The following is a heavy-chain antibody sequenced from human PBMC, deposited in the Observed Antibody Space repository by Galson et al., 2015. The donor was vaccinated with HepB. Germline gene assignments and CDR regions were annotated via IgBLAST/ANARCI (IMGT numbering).Heavy chain of an antibody. CDR3: ARDSRPRFSSVTYFPTWFDP. Sequence: SMRLSCAASGFTFNTYGMNWVRQPPARGLEWVSSISSDSTYIYYADSVRGRFTISRDNAKNLLFLQMNGLRAEDTAVYYCARDSRPRFSSVTYFPTWFDPWGQGTLVTVPS. V-gene: IGHV3-21*01. CDR2: ISSDSTYI. CDR1: GFTFNTYG. D-gene: IGHD3-9*01. J-gene: IGHJ5*02.